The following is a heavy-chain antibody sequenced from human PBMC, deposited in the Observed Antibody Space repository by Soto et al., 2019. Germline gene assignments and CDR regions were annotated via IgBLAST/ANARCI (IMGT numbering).Heavy chain of an antibody. Sequence: SETLSLTCAVYGGSFSGYYWSWIRQPPGKGLEWIGEINHSGSTNYNPSLKSRVTISVDTSKNQFSLKLSFVTAADTAVYYCARGPLYCGGDCYATRSYYFDYWGQGTLVTVSS. V-gene: IGHV4-34*01. CDR2: INHSGST. D-gene: IGHD2-21*02. CDR3: ARGPLYCGGDCYATRSYYFDY. CDR1: GGSFSGYY. J-gene: IGHJ4*02.